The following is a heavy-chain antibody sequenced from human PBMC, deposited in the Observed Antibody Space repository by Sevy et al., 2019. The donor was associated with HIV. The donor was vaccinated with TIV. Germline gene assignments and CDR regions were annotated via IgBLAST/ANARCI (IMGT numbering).Heavy chain of an antibody. CDR3: ASPPGCSSTSCHGWFDP. V-gene: IGHV1-69*13. Sequence: ASVKVSCKASGGTFSSYAISWVRQAPGQGLEWMGGIIPIFGTANYAQKFQGRVTITAGESTSTAYMELSSLRSEDTAVYYCASPPGCSSTSCHGWFDPWGQGTLVTVSS. CDR1: GGTFSSYA. D-gene: IGHD2-2*01. J-gene: IGHJ5*02. CDR2: IIPIFGTA.